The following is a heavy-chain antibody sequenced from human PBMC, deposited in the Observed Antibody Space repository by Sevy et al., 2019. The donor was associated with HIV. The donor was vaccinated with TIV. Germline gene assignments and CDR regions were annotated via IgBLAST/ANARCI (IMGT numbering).Heavy chain of an antibody. D-gene: IGHD2-2*01. CDR1: GFTFSDYY. CDR2: ISSSGSTI. Sequence: GALRLSCAASGFTFSDYYMSWIRQAPGKGLEWVSYISSSGSTIYYADSVKGRFTISRDNAKNSLYLQMNSLRAEDTAVYYCARDSTVVVPAGNSNCYYGMDVWGQGTTVTVS. CDR3: ARDSTVVVPAGNSNCYYGMDV. V-gene: IGHV3-11*01. J-gene: IGHJ6*02.